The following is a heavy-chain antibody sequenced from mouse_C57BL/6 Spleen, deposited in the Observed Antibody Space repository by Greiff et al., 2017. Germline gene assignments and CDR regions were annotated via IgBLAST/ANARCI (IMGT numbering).Heavy chain of an antibody. CDR2: INYDGSST. CDR3: SRWDYYRSSYSSYFDY. Sequence: EVKVVESEGGLVQPGSSMKLSCTASGFTFSDYYMAWVRQVPEKGLEWVANINYDGSSTYYLDSLKSRFIISRDNAKNILYLQMSSLKSEDPASYYCSRWDYYRSSYSSYFDYWGQGTTLTVSS. J-gene: IGHJ2*01. V-gene: IGHV5-16*01. CDR1: GFTFSDYY. D-gene: IGHD1-1*01.